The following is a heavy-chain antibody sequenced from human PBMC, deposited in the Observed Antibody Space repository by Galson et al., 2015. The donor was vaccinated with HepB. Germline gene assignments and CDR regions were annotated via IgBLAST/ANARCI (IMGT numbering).Heavy chain of an antibody. J-gene: IGHJ6*02. CDR1: GFTFSDYC. CDR3: ARVFVPAVIPPYYHSAMDV. V-gene: IGHV3-21*01. D-gene: IGHD2-2*02. Sequence: SLRLSCAASGFTFSDYCVVWVRQAPGKGLEWVSSISSSGTFIFYADSVKGRVTISSDNAKNSLYLQMNSLRAEDTGVYYCARVFVPAVIPPYYHSAMDVWGQGTTVSVSS. CDR2: ISSSGTFI.